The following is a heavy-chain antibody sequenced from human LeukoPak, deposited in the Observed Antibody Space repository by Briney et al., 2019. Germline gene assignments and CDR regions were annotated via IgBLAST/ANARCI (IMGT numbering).Heavy chain of an antibody. CDR1: GFTFHDYA. V-gene: IGHV3-23*01. CDR2: ISGSGGST. D-gene: IGHD1-26*01. CDR3: TTVRELLTNHYYFGMDV. Sequence: LPGGSLRLSCAASGFTFHDYAMHWVRQAPGKGLEWVSAISGSGGSTYYADSVKGRFTISRDNSKNTLYLQMNSLRAEDTAIYYCTTVRELLTNHYYFGMDVWGRGTTVTVSS. J-gene: IGHJ6*02.